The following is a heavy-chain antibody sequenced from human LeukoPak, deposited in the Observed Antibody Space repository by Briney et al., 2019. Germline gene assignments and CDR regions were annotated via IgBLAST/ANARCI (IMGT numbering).Heavy chain of an antibody. CDR1: GGSISSGSYY. V-gene: IGHV4-61*02. Sequence: SETLSLTCTVSGGSISSGSYYWSWIRQPAGKGLEWIGRIYSSGSTNYNPSLKSRVTISLDTSKNQFSLKLSSVTAADTAVYYCARDYQGFYDYVWGSYRYGAFDIWGQGTMVTVSS. J-gene: IGHJ3*02. CDR2: IYSSGST. CDR3: ARDYQGFYDYVWGSYRYGAFDI. D-gene: IGHD3-16*02.